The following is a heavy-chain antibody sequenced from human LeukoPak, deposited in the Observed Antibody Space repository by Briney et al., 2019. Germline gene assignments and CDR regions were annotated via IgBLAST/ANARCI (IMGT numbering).Heavy chain of an antibody. CDR1: GGSISSSSYY. CDR2: IYYSGST. D-gene: IGHD2-15*01. CDR3: AGLGYCSGGSCYSFDY. Sequence: SETLSLTCTVSGGSISSSSYYWGWIRQPPGKGLEWIGSIYYSGSTYYNPSLKSRVTISADTSKNQFSLKLSSVTAADTAVYYCAGLGYCSGGSCYSFDYWGQGTLVTVSS. V-gene: IGHV4-39*01. J-gene: IGHJ4*02.